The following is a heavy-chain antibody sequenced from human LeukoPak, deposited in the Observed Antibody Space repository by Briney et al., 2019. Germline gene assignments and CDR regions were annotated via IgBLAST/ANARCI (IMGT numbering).Heavy chain of an antibody. CDR1: GGSISSYY. V-gene: IGHV4-59*01. Sequence: SETLSLTCTVSGGSISSYYWSWIRQPPGKGLEWIGYIYYSGSTNYNPSLKSRVTISVDTSKNQFSLKLSSVTAADTAVYYCARVRATAMGDYWGQGTLVTVSS. CDR3: ARVRATAMGDY. D-gene: IGHD5-18*01. J-gene: IGHJ4*02. CDR2: IYYSGST.